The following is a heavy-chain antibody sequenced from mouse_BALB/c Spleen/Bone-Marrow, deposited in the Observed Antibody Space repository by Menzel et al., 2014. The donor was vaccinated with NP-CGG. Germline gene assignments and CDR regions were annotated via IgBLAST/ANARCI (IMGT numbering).Heavy chain of an antibody. J-gene: IGHJ3*01. D-gene: IGHD2-2*01. CDR2: INPNNGGT. CDR3: ARSYGYERSWFAY. Sequence: LVESGASVKISCKTSGYTFTESTMHWVKQSHGKNLEWIGGINPNNGGTSYNQKFKGKATLTVDKSSSTAYMELRSLTSEDSAVYYCARSYGYERSWFAYWGQGTLVTVSA. CDR1: GYTFTEST. V-gene: IGHV1-18*01.